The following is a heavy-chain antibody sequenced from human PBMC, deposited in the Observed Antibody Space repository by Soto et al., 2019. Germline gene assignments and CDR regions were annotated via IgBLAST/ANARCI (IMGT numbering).Heavy chain of an antibody. J-gene: IGHJ5*02. V-gene: IGHV4-59*01. CDR1: GGSISSYY. CDR3: ARALPVAKGGFDP. CDR2: IYYSGST. D-gene: IGHD2-2*01. Sequence: SETLSLTCTVSGGSISSYYWSWIRQPPGKGLEWIGYIYYSGSTNYNPSLKGRGTISVDTSKNQFSLKLSSVTAADTAVYYCARALPVAKGGFDPWGQGTLVTVSS.